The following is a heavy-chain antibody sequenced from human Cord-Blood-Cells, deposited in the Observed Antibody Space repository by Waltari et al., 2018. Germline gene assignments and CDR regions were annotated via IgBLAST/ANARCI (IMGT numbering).Heavy chain of an antibody. CDR3: AGDTMVIGDY. V-gene: IGHV1-18*04. D-gene: IGHD2-21*01. CDR1: GYTFTSSG. Sequence: QVQLVLSGAEVKKPGASVKVSCKASGYTFTSSGMSWVRKATGQGLEWRGGSSAYNGNTNYAQKRQGRVTMSTDNATSKAYMELRSLRSDDTAVYYGAGDTMVIGDYWGQGTLVTVSS. CDR2: SSAYNGNT. J-gene: IGHJ4*02.